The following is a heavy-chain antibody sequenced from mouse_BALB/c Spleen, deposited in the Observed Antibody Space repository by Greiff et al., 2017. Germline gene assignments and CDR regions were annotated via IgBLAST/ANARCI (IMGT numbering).Heavy chain of an antibody. D-gene: IGHD2-14*01. V-gene: IGHV14-1*02. Sequence: VQLQQSGAELVKPGASVKLSCTASGFNIKDYYMHWVKQRPEQGLEWIGWIDPENGNTIYDPKFQGKASITADTSSNTAYLQLSSLTSEDTAVYYCASRYEGYFDYGGQGTTLTVSS. CDR3: ASRYEGYFDY. CDR1: GFNIKDYY. CDR2: IDPENGNT. J-gene: IGHJ2*01.